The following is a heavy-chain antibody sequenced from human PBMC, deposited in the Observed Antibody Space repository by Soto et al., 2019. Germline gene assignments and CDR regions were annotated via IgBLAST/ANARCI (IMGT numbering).Heavy chain of an antibody. Sequence: SVTQSLTRTVSASSIRCRFYYWSWKRQHPGKGLEWIGYIYYSGSTYYNPSLKSRVTISVDTSKNQFSLKLSSVTAADTAVYYCARESKGSSYGYLGHQGLDPWGQGTLV. J-gene: IGHJ5*02. D-gene: IGHD5-18*01. CDR1: ASSIRCRFYY. CDR3: ARESKGSSYGYLGHQGLDP. V-gene: IGHV4-31*03. CDR2: IYYSGST.